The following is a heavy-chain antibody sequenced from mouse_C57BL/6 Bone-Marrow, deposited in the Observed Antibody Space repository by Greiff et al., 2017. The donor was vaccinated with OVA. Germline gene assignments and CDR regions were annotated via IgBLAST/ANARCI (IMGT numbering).Heavy chain of an antibody. CDR2: IRNKANGYTT. J-gene: IGHJ3*01. V-gene: IGHV7-3*01. CDR1: GFTFTDYY. Sequence: EVKLMESGGGLVQPGGSLSLSCAASGFTFTDYYMSWVRQPPGKALEWLGFIRNKANGYTTEYSASVKGRFTISRANSQSILYLQMKALRAEATATYDGARYGRQLAWFAYWGQGTLVTVSA. CDR3: ARYGRQLAWFAY. D-gene: IGHD4-1*02.